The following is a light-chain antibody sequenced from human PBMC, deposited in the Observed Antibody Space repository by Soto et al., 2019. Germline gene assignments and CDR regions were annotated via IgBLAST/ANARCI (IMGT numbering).Light chain of an antibody. J-gene: IGKJ4*01. Sequence: EIVLTQSPGTLSLSPGEKATLSCRASQSVSSSYLAWYQQKPGQAPRLLMYGTSSRATGIPDRFSGIGSGTDFTLTISRLEAEDFAVYYCQQYGSSPTFGGGTRVESK. CDR3: QQYGSSPT. CDR1: QSVSSSY. CDR2: GTS. V-gene: IGKV3-20*01.